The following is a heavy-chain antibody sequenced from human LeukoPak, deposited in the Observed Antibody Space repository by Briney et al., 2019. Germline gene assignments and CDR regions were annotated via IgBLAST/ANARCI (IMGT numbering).Heavy chain of an antibody. Sequence: SVKVSCKASGYTFTRYYMHWVRQAPGQGLEWMGWINPHRGGTNYAQKFQGRVTMTRDTPISTAYMELSRLRSDDPAVDYCARGASGVYTVTTSWCDPGGQGTGVSVSS. CDR2: INPHRGGT. J-gene: IGHJ5*02. CDR1: GYTFTRYY. D-gene: IGHD4-17*01. V-gene: IGHV1-2*02. CDR3: ARGASGVYTVTTSWCDP.